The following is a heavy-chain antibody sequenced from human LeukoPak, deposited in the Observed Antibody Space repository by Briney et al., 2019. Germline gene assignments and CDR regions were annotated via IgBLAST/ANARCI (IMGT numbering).Heavy chain of an antibody. CDR1: GYTSSSYS. D-gene: IGHD2-15*01. V-gene: IGHV1-18*01. CDR3: ARAAYCSDGSCYSDY. Sequence: ASVKVSCKASGYTSSSYSISWERQAPGQGLEWMGWISAYNGNTIYAQKVKGRVTMTTDTSTSTAYMELRSLKSDDTAVYYCARAAYCSDGSCYSDYWGQGTLVTVSS. CDR2: ISAYNGNT. J-gene: IGHJ4*02.